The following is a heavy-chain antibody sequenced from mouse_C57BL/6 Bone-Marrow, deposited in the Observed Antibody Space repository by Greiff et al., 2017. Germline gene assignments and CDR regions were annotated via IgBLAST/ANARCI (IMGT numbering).Heavy chain of an antibody. V-gene: IGHV1-50*01. CDR1: GYTFTSYW. Sequence: QVQLKQPGAELVKPGASVKLSCKASGYTFTSYWMQWVKQRPGQGLEWIGEIDPSDSYTNYNQKFKGKATLTVDTSSSTAYMQLSRLTSEDSAVYYCASCTTGEEYFDVWGTGTTVTVSS. CDR2: IDPSDSYT. D-gene: IGHD1-1*01. CDR3: ASCTTGEEYFDV. J-gene: IGHJ1*03.